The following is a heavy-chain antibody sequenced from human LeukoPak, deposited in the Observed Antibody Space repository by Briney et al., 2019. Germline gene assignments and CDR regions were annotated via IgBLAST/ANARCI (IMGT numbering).Heavy chain of an antibody. V-gene: IGHV4-39*01. D-gene: IGHD3-22*01. CDR1: GGSISSGSYY. J-gene: IGHJ4*02. Sequence: KPSETLSLTCTVSGGSISSGSYYWGWIRQPPGKGLEWIGSIYYSGSTYYNPSLKSRVTISVDTSKNQFSLKLGSVTAADTAVYYCARQYYYDSSGYYPFDYWGQGTLVTVSS. CDR2: IYYSGST. CDR3: ARQYYYDSSGYYPFDY.